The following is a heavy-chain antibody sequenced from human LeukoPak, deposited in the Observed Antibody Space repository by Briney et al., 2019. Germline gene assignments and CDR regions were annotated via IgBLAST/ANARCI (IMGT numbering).Heavy chain of an antibody. Sequence: SETLSLTCAVYGGSFSGYYWSWIRQPPGKGLEWIGEINHSGSTNYNPSLKSRVTISVDTSKNQFSLKLSSVTAADTAVYYCARKGFWSGYYEHFDYWGQGTLVTVSS. CDR1: GGSFSGYY. D-gene: IGHD3-3*01. V-gene: IGHV4-34*01. CDR3: ARKGFWSGYYEHFDY. CDR2: INHSGST. J-gene: IGHJ4*02.